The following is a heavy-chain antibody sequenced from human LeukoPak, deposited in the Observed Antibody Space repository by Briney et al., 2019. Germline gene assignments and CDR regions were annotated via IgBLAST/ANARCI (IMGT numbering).Heavy chain of an antibody. V-gene: IGHV4-30-2*01. CDR2: IYHSGST. J-gene: IGHJ4*02. CDR3: ASLYSSSRGAWDY. CDR1: GGSISSGGYY. Sequence: SETLSLTCTVSGGSISSGGYYWSWIRQPPGKGLEWIGYIYHSGSTYYNPSLKSRVTISVDRSKNQFSLKLSSVTAADTAVYYCASLYSSSRGAWDYWGQGTLVTVSS. D-gene: IGHD6-13*01.